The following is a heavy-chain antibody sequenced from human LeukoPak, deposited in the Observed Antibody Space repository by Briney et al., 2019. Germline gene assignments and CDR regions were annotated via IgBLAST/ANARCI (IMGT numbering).Heavy chain of an antibody. Sequence: GGSLRLSCAASGVTFSSYSMNWVRQAPGKGLEWVSSISSSSSYIYYADSVKGRFTISRDNAKNSLYLQMNSLSAEDTAVYYCAELGITMIGGVWGKGTTVTISS. V-gene: IGHV3-21*01. D-gene: IGHD3-10*02. J-gene: IGHJ6*04. CDR1: GVTFSSYS. CDR2: ISSSSSYI. CDR3: AELGITMIGGV.